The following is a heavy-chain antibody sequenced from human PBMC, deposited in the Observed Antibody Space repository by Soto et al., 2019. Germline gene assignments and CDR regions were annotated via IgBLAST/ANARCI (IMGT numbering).Heavy chain of an antibody. D-gene: IGHD6-13*01. CDR2: IYYSGST. Sequence: SETLSLTCTVSGGSVSSYYWSWIRQPPGKGLEWIGNIYYSGSTNYNPSLKSRVSFSLDTSKNQFSLKLTFVTAADAAVYFCARHKGSSSWYPFDYWGQGTLVTVSS. CDR3: ARHKGSSSWYPFDY. CDR1: GGSVSSYY. V-gene: IGHV4-59*02. J-gene: IGHJ4*02.